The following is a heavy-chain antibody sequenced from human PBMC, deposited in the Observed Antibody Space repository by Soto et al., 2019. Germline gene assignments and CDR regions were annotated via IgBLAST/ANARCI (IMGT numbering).Heavy chain of an antibody. CDR1: GLTCSKVC. V-gene: IGHV3-33*01. J-gene: IGHJ6*02. CDR2: IWNDGNGY. D-gene: IGHD2-2*01. Sequence: GGSXRLSCPASGLTCSKVCMHWVRQAPGKGLEWVAVIWNDGNGYYCSISVKGRFTISRDNSTSTAYMELSSLRSEDTAVYYCARFERHDGAAAVYYYGMDVWGQGTTVTVSS. CDR3: ARFERHDGAAAVYYYGMDV.